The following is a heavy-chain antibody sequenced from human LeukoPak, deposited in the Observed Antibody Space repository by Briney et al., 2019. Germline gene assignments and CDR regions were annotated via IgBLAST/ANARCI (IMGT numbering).Heavy chain of an antibody. V-gene: IGHV4-59*08. Sequence: SETLSLTCTVSGGSISSFYWSWIRQPPGKGLEWIGYIYYSGSTNYNPSLKSRLTISVDTSKNQFSLKLSSVTAADTAVYYCARLEAAGRYFDYWGQGTLVTVSS. CDR1: GGSISSFY. CDR3: ARLEAAGRYFDY. D-gene: IGHD2-15*01. CDR2: IYYSGST. J-gene: IGHJ4*02.